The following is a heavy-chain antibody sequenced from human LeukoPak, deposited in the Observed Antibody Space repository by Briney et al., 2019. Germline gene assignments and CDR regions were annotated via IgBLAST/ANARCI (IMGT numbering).Heavy chain of an antibody. D-gene: IGHD3-9*01. Sequence: GGSLRLSCAASGFTFSSYAMHWVRQAPGKGLEWVTVISYDGSNKYYADSVMGRFTISRDNSKNTLYLQMNSLRAEDTAVYYCATGYYVYWDQGTLVSVSS. J-gene: IGHJ4*02. CDR1: GFTFSSYA. V-gene: IGHV3-30*04. CDR2: ISYDGSNK. CDR3: ATGYYVY.